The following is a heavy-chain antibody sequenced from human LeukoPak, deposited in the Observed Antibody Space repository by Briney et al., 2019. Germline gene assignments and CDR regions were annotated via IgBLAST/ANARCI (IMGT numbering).Heavy chain of an antibody. J-gene: IGHJ4*02. D-gene: IGHD7-27*01. CDR2: ISGSGGST. V-gene: IGHV3-23*01. CDR1: GFTFSSYG. CDR3: TTSPLPGVDY. Sequence: GGTLRLSCAASGFTFSSYGMSWVRQAPGKGLEWVSAISGSGGSTYYADSVKGRFTISRDNSKNTLYLQMNSLKTEDTAVYYCTTSPLPGVDYWGLGTLVTVSS.